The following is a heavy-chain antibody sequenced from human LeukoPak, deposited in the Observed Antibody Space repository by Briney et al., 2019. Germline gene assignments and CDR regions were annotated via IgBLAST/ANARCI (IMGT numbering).Heavy chain of an antibody. CDR1: GGSISSYY. Sequence: PSETLSLTCTISGGSISSYYWTWLRQPPGKGLEWIGYIYYSGSTNYNPSLKSRVTISVDTSKNQFSLKLSSVTAADTAVYYCARARYYGDYVSSFDYWGQGTLVTVSS. J-gene: IGHJ4*02. V-gene: IGHV4-59*01. D-gene: IGHD4-17*01. CDR3: ARARYYGDYVSSFDY. CDR2: IYYSGST.